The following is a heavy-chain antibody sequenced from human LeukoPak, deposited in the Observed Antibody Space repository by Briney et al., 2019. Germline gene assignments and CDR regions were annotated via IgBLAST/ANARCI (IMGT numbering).Heavy chain of an antibody. CDR2: INHSGST. J-gene: IGHJ4*02. CDR1: GGSFSGYY. D-gene: IGHD6-19*01. CDR3: ARESAVAGELYDS. V-gene: IGHV4-34*01. Sequence: SETLSLTCAVYGGSFSGYYWSWIRQPPGKGLEWIGEINHSGSTNYNPSLKSRVTISLDTSTNQFSLKLSSVTAADAAVYYCARESAVAGELYDSWGQGTLVTVSS.